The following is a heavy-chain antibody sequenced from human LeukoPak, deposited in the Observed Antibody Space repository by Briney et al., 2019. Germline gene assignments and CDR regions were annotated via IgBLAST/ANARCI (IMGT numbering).Heavy chain of an antibody. J-gene: IGHJ4*02. CDR2: FDPEDGET. CDR1: GYTLTELS. D-gene: IGHD3-10*01. V-gene: IGHV1-24*01. Sequence: ASVKVSCKVSGYTLTELSMHWVRQAPGKGLEWMGGFDPEDGETTYAQKFQGRVTMTEDTSTDTAYMELSSLRSEDTAVYYCATDLSSERTFDYWGQGTLVTVSS. CDR3: ATDLSSERTFDY.